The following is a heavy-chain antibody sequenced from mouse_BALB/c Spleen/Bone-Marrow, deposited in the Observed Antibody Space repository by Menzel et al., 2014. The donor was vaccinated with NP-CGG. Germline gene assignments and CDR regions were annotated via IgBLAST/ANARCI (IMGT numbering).Heavy chain of an antibody. CDR1: GFTFTNYF. CDR2: IRNKANGYTT. CDR3: ARDYNGYFDF. J-gene: IGHJ2*01. V-gene: IGHV7-3*02. Sequence: EVMLVESGGGLVQPGGSLGLSCTTSGFTFTNYFMTWVRQPPGKALEWLGFIRNKANGYTTEYNPSVKGRFTISRDNSQGIFYLQMNALRAEDSAIYYCARDYNGYFDFWGQGTTLTVSS. D-gene: IGHD6-1*01.